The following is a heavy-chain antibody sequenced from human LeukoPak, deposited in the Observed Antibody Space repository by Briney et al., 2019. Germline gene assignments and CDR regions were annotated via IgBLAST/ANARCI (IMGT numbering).Heavy chain of an antibody. CDR3: AREGSDTAMVKGHFDY. J-gene: IGHJ4*02. V-gene: IGHV1-3*01. D-gene: IGHD5-18*01. CDR1: GYPFRSYA. CDR2: VNGGNGDT. Sequence: ASVKVSCKASGYPFRSYAIHWVRQAPGQRLEWLGWVNGGNGDTKYTQKFRGRVTISTDTSASTAYMELSSLRSEDTAVYYCAREGSDTAMVKGHFDYWGQGTLVTVSS.